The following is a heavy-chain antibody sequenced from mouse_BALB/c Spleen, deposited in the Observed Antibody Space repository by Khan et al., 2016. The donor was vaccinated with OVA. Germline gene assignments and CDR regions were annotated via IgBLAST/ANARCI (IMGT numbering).Heavy chain of an antibody. J-gene: IGHJ3*01. V-gene: IGHV5-6*01. Sequence: EVQGVESGGDIVKPGGSLKLSCAASGFTFSTYGMSWVRQTPDKRLEWVATVSTGGHYTYYTDTVKGRFTISRDNAKNTLYLQMSSLRSEDTAMFYCTRLAYYYDIEGFAYWGQGTLVTVSA. D-gene: IGHD1-1*01. CDR3: TRLAYYYDIEGFAY. CDR1: GFTFSTYG. CDR2: VSTGGHYT.